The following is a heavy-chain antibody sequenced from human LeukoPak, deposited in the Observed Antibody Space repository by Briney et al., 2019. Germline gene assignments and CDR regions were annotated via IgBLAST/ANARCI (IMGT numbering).Heavy chain of an antibody. CDR3: ARAPTIGTTAIFDY. Sequence: GGSLRLSCEASGFTFSTYAINWVRQAPGKGPEWVSYISSSSSTIYYADSVKGRFTISRDNAKNSLFLQMNSLGAEDTAVYYCARAPTIGTTAIFDYWGQGTLATVSS. CDR2: ISSSSSTI. D-gene: IGHD5-24*01. J-gene: IGHJ4*02. V-gene: IGHV3-48*04. CDR1: GFTFSTYA.